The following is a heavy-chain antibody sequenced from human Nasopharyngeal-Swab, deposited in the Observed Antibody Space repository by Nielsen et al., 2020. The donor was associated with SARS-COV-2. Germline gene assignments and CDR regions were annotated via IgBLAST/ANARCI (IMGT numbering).Heavy chain of an antibody. CDR3: VTYTQRGSYLLGGYDYSYYMDV. CDR2: FDPEDGET. D-gene: IGHD2-8*02. V-gene: IGHV1-24*01. Sequence: VRQAPGQGLEWMGGFDPEDGETVYSQRVQGRLTLTEDTSTDTAFMDLSGLRSEDTAVYYCVTYTQRGSYLLGGYDYSYYMDVWGKGTTVTVSS. J-gene: IGHJ6*03.